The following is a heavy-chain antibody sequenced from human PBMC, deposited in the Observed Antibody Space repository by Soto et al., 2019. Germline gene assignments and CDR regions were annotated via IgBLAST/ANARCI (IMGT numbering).Heavy chain of an antibody. D-gene: IGHD1-26*01. CDR2: INPNSGGT. CDR3: ARDPSGRSYEEISFDY. CDR1: GYTFTGYY. Sequence: QVQLVQSGAEVKKPGASVKVSCKASGYTFTGYYMHWVRQAPGQGLEWMGWINPNSGGTNYAQKFQGWVTMTRDTSISTAYMELSRLRSDDTAVYYYARDPSGRSYEEISFDYWGQGTLVTVSS. J-gene: IGHJ4*02. V-gene: IGHV1-2*04.